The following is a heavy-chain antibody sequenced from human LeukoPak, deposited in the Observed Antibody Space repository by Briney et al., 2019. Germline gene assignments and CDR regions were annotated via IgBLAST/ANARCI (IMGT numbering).Heavy chain of an antibody. CDR3: ARGPRNDP. V-gene: IGHV1-8*01. CDR1: GYPFTTWE. J-gene: IGHJ5*02. Sequence: GASVKVSCKTSGYPFTTWEINWVRQAAGRGLEWMGWVHPNGGNTAYAQKFQGRVTMTRDTSISTAYMELSGLTSDDTAVYFCARGPRNDPWGQGTLVTVSS. CDR2: VHPNGGNT. D-gene: IGHD1-14*01.